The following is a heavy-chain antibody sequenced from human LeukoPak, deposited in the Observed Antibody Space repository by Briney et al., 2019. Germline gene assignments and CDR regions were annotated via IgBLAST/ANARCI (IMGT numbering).Heavy chain of an antibody. V-gene: IGHV3-23*01. Sequence: PGGSLRLSCAASGFTFSSYAMSWVRQTPGKGLEWVSTISGSGGNTYYADSVKGRFTISRDNSKNTLYLQMNSLRAEDTAVYYCARDYYDSSGYWRYYYYYMDVWGKGTTVTVSS. J-gene: IGHJ6*03. CDR1: GFTFSSYA. CDR2: ISGSGGNT. CDR3: ARDYYDSSGYWRYYYYYMDV. D-gene: IGHD3-22*01.